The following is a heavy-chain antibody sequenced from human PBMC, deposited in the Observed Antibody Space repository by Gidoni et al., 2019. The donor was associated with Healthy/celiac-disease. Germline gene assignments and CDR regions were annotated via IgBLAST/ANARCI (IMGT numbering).Heavy chain of an antibody. CDR1: GGSISSSSYY. CDR2: IYYSGST. CDR3: ARPVTYYDILTGSTSHYFDY. V-gene: IGHV4-39*01. J-gene: IGHJ4*02. D-gene: IGHD3-9*01. Sequence: QLQLQESGPGLVKPSETLSLTCTVSGGSISSSSYYWGWIRQPPGTGLEWIGSIYYSGSTYYNPSLKSRVTISVDTSKNQFSLKLSSVTAADTAVYYCARPVTYYDILTGSTSHYFDYWGQGTLVTVSS.